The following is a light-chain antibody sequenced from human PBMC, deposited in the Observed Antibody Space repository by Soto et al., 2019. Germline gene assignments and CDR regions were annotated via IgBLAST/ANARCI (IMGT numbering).Light chain of an antibody. Sequence: IQMTQSPSSLSASAGDRVTITCRASQGISNHLAWYQQKAGTAPKSLIYGASTLQTGVPSRFSGRRSGTEFTLTISSLQPEDSATYYCRQHNTFPITFGQGTRLEIK. J-gene: IGKJ5*01. CDR3: RQHNTFPIT. CDR2: GAS. CDR1: QGISNH. V-gene: IGKV1-17*01.